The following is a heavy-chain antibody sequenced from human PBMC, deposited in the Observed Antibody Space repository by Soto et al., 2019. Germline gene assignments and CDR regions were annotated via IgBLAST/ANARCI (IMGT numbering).Heavy chain of an antibody. CDR3: AGTTVTMNY. Sequence: QVQLVESGGGVVQPGRSLRLSCVVSGFTFSSFAMHWVRQAPGKGLEWVAIISSDGNNKYYADSVKGRFTISRDNSKNTLYLQMNSLRAEDTAVYYCAGTTVTMNYWGHGTLVTVSS. V-gene: IGHV3-30-3*01. J-gene: IGHJ4*01. D-gene: IGHD4-17*01. CDR1: GFTFSSFA. CDR2: ISSDGNNK.